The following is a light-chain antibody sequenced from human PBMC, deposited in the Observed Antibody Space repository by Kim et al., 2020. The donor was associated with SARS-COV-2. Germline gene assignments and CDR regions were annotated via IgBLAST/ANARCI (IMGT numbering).Light chain of an antibody. CDR2: WAA. Sequence: DIVMTQSPDSLPVSLVERATINCRSSQSVLYSSNNKNYLAWYQQKPGQPPKLLIYWAATRESGVPDRFSGSGSGTDFTLTISSLQAEDVAVYYGQQYYSTPYTFGQGTKLEI. CDR1: QSVLYSSNNKNY. J-gene: IGKJ2*01. CDR3: QQYYSTPYT. V-gene: IGKV4-1*01.